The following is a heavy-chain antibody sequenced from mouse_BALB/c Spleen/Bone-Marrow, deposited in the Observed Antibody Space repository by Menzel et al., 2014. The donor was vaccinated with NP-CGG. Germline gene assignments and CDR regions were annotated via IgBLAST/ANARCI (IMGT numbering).Heavy chain of an antibody. V-gene: IGHV1S126*01. CDR3: DRYDSGLDY. J-gene: IGHJ2*01. CDR2: IDPSDSET. Sequence: VQVEEPGPQLVRPGASVKISCKASGYSFTNYWMHWVKQRPGQGLEWIGMIDPSDSETRLNQKFKDKATLTVDKSSITAYMQHSSPISEDSAVYYCDRYDSGLDYWGQETTFTVSS. CDR1: GYSFTNYW. D-gene: IGHD2-4*01.